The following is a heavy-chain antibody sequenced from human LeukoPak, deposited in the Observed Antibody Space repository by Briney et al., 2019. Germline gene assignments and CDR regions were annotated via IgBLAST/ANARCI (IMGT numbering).Heavy chain of an antibody. J-gene: IGHJ4*02. CDR2: IYPGDSDT. CDR3: ARRGRDWNLDY. D-gene: IGHD1-26*01. V-gene: IGHV5-51*01. Sequence: GESLKISCKGSGYSFTSYWIGWVRQMPGKGLEWMGIIYPGDSDTRYSPSFQGQVTVSADRSISTAYLQWSSLKASDSAMYYCARRGRDWNLDYWGQGTLVTVSS. CDR1: GYSFTSYW.